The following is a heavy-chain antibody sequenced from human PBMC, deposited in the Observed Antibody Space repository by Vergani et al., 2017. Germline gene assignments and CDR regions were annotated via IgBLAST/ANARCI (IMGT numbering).Heavy chain of an antibody. CDR1: GFTFSSYS. V-gene: IGHV3-48*01. CDR2: ISSSSSTI. D-gene: IGHD6-13*01. CDR3: ARVVTAAAGTRWFDP. Sequence: EVQLVESGGGVVRPGGSLRLSCAASGFTFSSYSMNWVRQAPGKGLEWVSYISSSSSTIYYADSVKGRFTISRDNAKNSLYLQMNSLRAEDTAVYYCARVVTAAAGTRWFDPWGQGTLVTVSS. J-gene: IGHJ5*02.